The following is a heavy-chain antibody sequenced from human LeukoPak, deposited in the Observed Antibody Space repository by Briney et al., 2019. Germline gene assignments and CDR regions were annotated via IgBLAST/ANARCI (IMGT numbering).Heavy chain of an antibody. CDR2: IVGSGVTT. CDR1: GFTFSNYG. V-gene: IGHV3-23*01. D-gene: IGHD6-13*01. J-gene: IGHJ4*02. CDR3: ARDLMGIAYRGAFYY. Sequence: GGSLRLSCVASGFTFSNYGMNWVRQAPGKGLEWVSGIVGSGVTTYYADSVKGRFTISRDNAKNSLYLQMNSLRAEDTAVYYCARDLMGIAYRGAFYYWGQGTLVTVSS.